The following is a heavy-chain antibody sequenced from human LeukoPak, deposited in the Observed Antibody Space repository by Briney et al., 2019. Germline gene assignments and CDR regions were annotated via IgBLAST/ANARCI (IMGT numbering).Heavy chain of an antibody. J-gene: IGHJ5*02. CDR1: GGSISSSNW. Sequence: SETLSLTCAVSGGSISSSNWWSWVRQPPGKGLEWIGEIYHSGSTNYNPSLKSRVTISVDKSKNQFSLKLSSVTAADTAVYYCARDPRDYDILTGYYKENWFDPWGQGTLVTVSS. CDR3: ARDPRDYDILTGYYKENWFDP. V-gene: IGHV4-4*02. D-gene: IGHD3-9*01. CDR2: IYHSGST.